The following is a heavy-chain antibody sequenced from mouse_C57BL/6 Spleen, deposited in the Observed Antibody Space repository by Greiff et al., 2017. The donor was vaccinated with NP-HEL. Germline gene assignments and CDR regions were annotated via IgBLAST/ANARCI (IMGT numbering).Heavy chain of an antibody. CDR2: IDPSDSYT. CDR3: ARWATVYSNYDYFDY. V-gene: IGHV1-69*01. D-gene: IGHD2-5*01. CDR1: GYTFTSYW. Sequence: VQLQQPGAELVMPGASVKLSCKASGYTFTSYWMHWVKQRPGQGLEWIGEIDPSDSYTNYNQKFKGKSTLTVDKSSSTAYMQLSSLTSEDSAVYYCARWATVYSNYDYFDYWGQGTTLTVSS. J-gene: IGHJ2*01.